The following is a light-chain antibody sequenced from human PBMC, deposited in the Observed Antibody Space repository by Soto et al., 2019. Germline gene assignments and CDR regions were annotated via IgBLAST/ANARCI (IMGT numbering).Light chain of an antibody. CDR1: SSDVGGYNY. CDR3: SSYTSSSTYVV. V-gene: IGLV2-14*01. Sequence: QSVLTQPASVSGSPGQSITISCTGTSSDVGGYNYVSWYQQHPGKAPKLMIYDVSNRPSGVSNRFSGSKSGNTASLTISGRQAEDEADYYCSSYTSSSTYVVFGGGTKLTVL. J-gene: IGLJ2*01. CDR2: DVS.